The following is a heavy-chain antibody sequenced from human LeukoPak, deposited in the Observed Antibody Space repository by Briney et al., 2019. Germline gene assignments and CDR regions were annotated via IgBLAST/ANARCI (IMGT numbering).Heavy chain of an antibody. CDR1: GGSISSYY. CDR2: IYYSGST. J-gene: IGHJ4*02. Sequence: PSETLSLTCTVSGGSISSYYWSWIRQPPGKGLEWIGYIYYSGSTNYNPSLKSRVTISVDTSKNQFSLKLSSVTAADTAVYYCATCNGDCYFNFWGQGTLVTVSS. CDR3: ATCNGDCYFNF. V-gene: IGHV4-59*08. D-gene: IGHD2-21*02.